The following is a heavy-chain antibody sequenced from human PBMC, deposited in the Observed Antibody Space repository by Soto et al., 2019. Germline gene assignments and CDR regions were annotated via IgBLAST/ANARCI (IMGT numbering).Heavy chain of an antibody. CDR3: AREGSGWYERHYGMDV. CDR1: GGSISSYY. J-gene: IGHJ6*02. V-gene: IGHV4-59*01. D-gene: IGHD6-19*01. Sequence: PSETLSLTCTVSGGSISSYYWSWIRQPPGKGLEWIGYIYYSGSTNYNPSLKSRVTISVDTPKNQFSLKLSSVTAADTAVYYCAREGSGWYERHYGMDVWGQGTTVTVS. CDR2: IYYSGST.